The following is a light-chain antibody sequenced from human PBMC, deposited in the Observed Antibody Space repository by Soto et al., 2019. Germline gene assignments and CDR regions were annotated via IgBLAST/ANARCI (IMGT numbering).Light chain of an antibody. V-gene: IGLV2-23*01. J-gene: IGLJ1*01. CDR2: EGT. CDR3: FSYAISSTYV. CDR1: SGDVGTYNL. Sequence: QSALAQPASLSGSPGQPITISCTGTSGDVGTYNLVSWYQQHPGKAPKLLIYEGTKRPSGVSDRSSGFRSGNTASLTITGLRAEDEADYYCFSYAISSTYVFGTGTKVTVL.